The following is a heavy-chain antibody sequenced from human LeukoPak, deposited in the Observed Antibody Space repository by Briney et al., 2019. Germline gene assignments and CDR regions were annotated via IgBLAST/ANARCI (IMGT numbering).Heavy chain of an antibody. CDR2: IYPGDSDT. V-gene: IGHV5-51*01. Sequence: GESLMISCKGSGYSFTSYWIGWVRQMPCKGLEWMGIIYPGDSDTRYSPSFQGQVTISADKSISTAYLQWSSLKASDTAMYYCARPVEMATISAFDIWVQGTMVTVSS. CDR1: GYSFTSYW. J-gene: IGHJ3*02. CDR3: ARPVEMATISAFDI. D-gene: IGHD5-24*01.